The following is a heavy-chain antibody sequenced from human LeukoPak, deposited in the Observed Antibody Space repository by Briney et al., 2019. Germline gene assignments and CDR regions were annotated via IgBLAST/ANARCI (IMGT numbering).Heavy chain of an antibody. D-gene: IGHD3-22*01. CDR3: ARGSFDTSDYNYIGFDY. CDR1: GVSISSHY. Sequence: PSETLSLTCTASGVSISSHYLSWLRQPPGKGLEWIGYIYNSGSTNYNPSLKSRLTISIDTSKNQFSLKLTSVTAADTAVYYCARGSFDTSDYNYIGFDYWGQGTLVTVSS. CDR2: IYNSGST. V-gene: IGHV4-59*11. J-gene: IGHJ4*02.